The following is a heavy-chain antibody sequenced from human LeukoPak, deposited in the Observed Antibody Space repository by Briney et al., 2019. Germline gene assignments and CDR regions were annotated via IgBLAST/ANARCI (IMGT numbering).Heavy chain of an antibody. V-gene: IGHV4-34*01. CDR3: ARGGITMVRGGGWFDP. J-gene: IGHJ5*02. CDR2: INHSGST. Sequence: LLETLSLTCAVYGGSFSGYYWSWIRQPPGKGLEWIGEINHSGSTNYNPSLKSRVTISVDTSKNQFSLKLSSVTAADTAVYYCARGGITMVRGGGWFDPWGQGTLVTVSS. D-gene: IGHD3-10*01. CDR1: GGSFSGYY.